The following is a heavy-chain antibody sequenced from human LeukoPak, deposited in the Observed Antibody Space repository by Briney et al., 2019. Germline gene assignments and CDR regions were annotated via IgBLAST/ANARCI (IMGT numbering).Heavy chain of an antibody. J-gene: IGHJ6*02. CDR3: ARGLKYYYYYGMDV. CDR1: SGSFSGYY. V-gene: IGHV4-34*01. CDR2: INHSGST. Sequence: SETLSLTCAVYSGSFSGYYWSWIRQPPGKGLEWIGEINHSGSTNYNPSLKSRVTISVDTSENQFSLKLSSVTAADTAVYYCARGLKYYYYYGMDVWGQGTTVTVSS.